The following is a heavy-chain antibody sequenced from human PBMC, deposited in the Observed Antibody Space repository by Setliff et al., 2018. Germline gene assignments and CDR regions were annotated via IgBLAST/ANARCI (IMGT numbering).Heavy chain of an antibody. CDR3: ATDYALGDYGGKRDDI. Sequence: SETLSLTCTVSGYSISSGYIWGWIRQPPGKGLEWVGNIGHTGSINYNPSLKSRLTITADTSTDTAYMELSSLRSEDTAVYYCATDYALGDYGGKRDDIWGQGTMVTVSS. V-gene: IGHV4-38-2*02. CDR2: IGHTGSI. CDR1: GYSISSGYI. D-gene: IGHD4-17*01. J-gene: IGHJ3*02.